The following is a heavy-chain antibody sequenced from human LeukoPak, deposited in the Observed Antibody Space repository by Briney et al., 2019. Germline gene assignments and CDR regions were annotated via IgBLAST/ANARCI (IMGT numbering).Heavy chain of an antibody. CDR1: GFTVSSNY. Sequence: GGSLRLSCAASGFTVSSNYMSWVRQAPGKGLEWVSVIYSGGSTYYADSVKGRFTISRDNSKNTLYLQMNSLRAGDTAVYYCAGCSGYYSYGMDVWGKGTTVTVSS. J-gene: IGHJ6*04. D-gene: IGHD3-22*01. CDR3: AGCSGYYSYGMDV. CDR2: IYSGGST. V-gene: IGHV3-53*01.